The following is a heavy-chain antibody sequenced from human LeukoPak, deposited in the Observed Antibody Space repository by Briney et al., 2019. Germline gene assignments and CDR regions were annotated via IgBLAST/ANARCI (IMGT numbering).Heavy chain of an antibody. V-gene: IGHV3-13*01. D-gene: IGHD4-17*01. J-gene: IGHJ4*02. Sequence: GGSLRLSCAASGFTLSTYDMHWVRQGPGEVLEWVAAVGTSGHTFYPDSVKGQFTISRENARNSVYLQMNSLRAGDTAVYYCVRSFYGDHPYWGQGTLVTVSS. CDR2: VGTSGHT. CDR1: GFTLSTYD. CDR3: VRSFYGDHPY.